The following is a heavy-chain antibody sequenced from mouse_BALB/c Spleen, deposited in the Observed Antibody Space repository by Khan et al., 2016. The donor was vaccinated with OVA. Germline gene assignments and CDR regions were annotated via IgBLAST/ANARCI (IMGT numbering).Heavy chain of an antibody. CDR3: ARSNGNYGFAY. J-gene: IGHJ3*01. Sequence: QIQLVQSGPELKKPGETVKISCKASGYTLTNYGMNWVKQAPGKGLKWMGWINTYTGEPTYAEDFKGRIAFSLETSASTAYLQINNLKNEDTATYVCARSNGNYGFAYWGQGTLVTVSA. CDR1: GYTLTNYG. V-gene: IGHV9-3-1*01. D-gene: IGHD2-1*01. CDR2: INTYTGEP.